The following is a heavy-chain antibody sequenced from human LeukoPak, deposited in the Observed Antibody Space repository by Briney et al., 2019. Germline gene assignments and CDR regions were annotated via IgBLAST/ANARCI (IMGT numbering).Heavy chain of an antibody. CDR1: GFTFSSYS. D-gene: IGHD2-15*01. CDR3: ARGPYCSGGSCYRIPTY. J-gene: IGHJ4*02. V-gene: IGHV3-21*01. CDR2: ISSSSSYI. Sequence: KTGGSLRLSCAASGFTFSSYSMNWVRQAPGKGLEWVSSISSSSSYIYYADSAKGRFTISRDNAKNSLYLQMNSQRAEDTAVYYCARGPYCSGGSCYRIPTYWGQGTLVTVSS.